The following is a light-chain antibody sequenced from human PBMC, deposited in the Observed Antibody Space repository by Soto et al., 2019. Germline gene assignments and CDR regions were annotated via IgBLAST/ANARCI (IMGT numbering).Light chain of an antibody. J-gene: IGKJ4*01. CDR3: QQYATLPLT. CDR1: QSVYNNF. CDR2: GAS. Sequence: EIVLTQSPGTLSLSPGEGATLACRASQSVYNNFFAWYQQKPGQAPRLLIYGASNRATGIPDRFSGSGSGTDFTLTISRLEPEDFAVFYCQQYATLPLTFGGGSKVQIK. V-gene: IGKV3-20*01.